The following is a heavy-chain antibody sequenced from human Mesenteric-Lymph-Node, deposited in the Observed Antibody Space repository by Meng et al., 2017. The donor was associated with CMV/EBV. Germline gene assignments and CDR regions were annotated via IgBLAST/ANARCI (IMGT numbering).Heavy chain of an antibody. J-gene: IGHJ5*02. D-gene: IGHD6-6*01. CDR3: ARDDYSSSSRWFDP. Sequence: ETLSLTCAASGFIFSDYAMTWVRQAPGKGLEWVSVIQSTAFSAHHADSVKGRFTISRDNVRNTVYLQMNSLRAEDTAVYYCARDDYSSSSRWFDPWGQGTLVTVSS. V-gene: IGHV3-23*03. CDR2: IQSTAFSA. CDR1: GFIFSDYA.